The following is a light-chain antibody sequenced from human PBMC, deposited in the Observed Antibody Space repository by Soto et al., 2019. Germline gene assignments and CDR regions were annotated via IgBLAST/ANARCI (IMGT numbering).Light chain of an antibody. Sequence: EILLTQSPATLSLSPGEGATLSCRASQSVSSSFLAWYQQQPGQAPRLLIYATSRRAPGIPDRFSGSGSGTDFTLTISRLEPEDFAVYYCHQFDSSLTFGQGTKVDIK. CDR3: HQFDSSLT. CDR2: ATS. CDR1: QSVSSSF. J-gene: IGKJ1*01. V-gene: IGKV3-20*01.